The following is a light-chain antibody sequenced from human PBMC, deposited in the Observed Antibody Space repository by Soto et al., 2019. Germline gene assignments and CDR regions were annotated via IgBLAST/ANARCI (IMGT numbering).Light chain of an antibody. CDR1: QGVSSY. V-gene: IGKV3-11*01. J-gene: IGKJ4*01. Sequence: EIVLTQSPATLSLSPGERATLSCRASQGVSSYLAWYQQKPGQAPRLLVYDASNRATGIPARFSGSGSGTDFTLTISSLEPEDFAVYYCQHRSNWPLTFGGGTKVEIK. CDR2: DAS. CDR3: QHRSNWPLT.